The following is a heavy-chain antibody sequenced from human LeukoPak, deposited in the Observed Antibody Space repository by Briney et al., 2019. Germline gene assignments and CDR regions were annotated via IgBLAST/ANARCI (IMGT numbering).Heavy chain of an antibody. CDR3: ARVGSCSSTSCYDWFDP. D-gene: IGHD2-2*01. Sequence: SETVSLTCSVSGGSISSCGYYWRWIRQHPGKXXXXXXXXYYSGSTYYNPSLKSRVTISVDTSKNQFSLKLSSVTAADTAVYYCARVGSCSSTSCYDWFDPWGQGTLVTVSS. J-gene: IGHJ5*02. CDR2: XYYSGST. CDR1: GGSISSCGYY. V-gene: IGHV4-31*03.